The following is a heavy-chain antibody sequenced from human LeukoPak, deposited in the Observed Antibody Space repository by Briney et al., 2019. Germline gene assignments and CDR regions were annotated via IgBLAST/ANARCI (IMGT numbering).Heavy chain of an antibody. CDR1: GFAFSSFA. CDR2: ISSSGHLA. CDR3: AKEVVMTTAPFGYSFDF. Sequence: GESLRLSCAASGFAFSSFAISWVRQAPGRGLEWVSGISSSGHLAFYADSVQGRFSVSRDNSRNTLYLQMDSLRAEDTALYYCAKEVVMTTAPFGYSFDFWGQGTLVTVSS. D-gene: IGHD3-22*01. V-gene: IGHV3-23*01. J-gene: IGHJ4*02.